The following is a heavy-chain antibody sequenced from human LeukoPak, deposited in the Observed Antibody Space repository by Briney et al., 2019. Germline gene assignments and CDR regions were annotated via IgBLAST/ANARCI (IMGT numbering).Heavy chain of an antibody. D-gene: IGHD3-10*01. CDR2: ISAYNGNT. V-gene: IGHV1-18*01. J-gene: IGHJ6*02. CDR1: RYTFTRYG. Sequence: ASVKVSCKASRYTFTRYGISCVRQAPGQGLEWMGWISAYNGNTNYAQKLQGRVTMATDTSTSTAYMELRSLRSDDTAVYYCARAPPRGVPYRHYYYGMDVWGQGTTVTVSS. CDR3: ARAPPRGVPYRHYYYGMDV.